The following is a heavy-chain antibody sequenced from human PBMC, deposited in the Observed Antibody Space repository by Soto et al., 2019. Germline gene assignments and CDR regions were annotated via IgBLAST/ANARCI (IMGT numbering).Heavy chain of an antibody. J-gene: IGHJ4*02. V-gene: IGHV4-34*01. D-gene: IGHD3-3*01. Sequence: ASETLSLTCAVYGGSFSGYYWSWIRQPPGKGLERIGEINHSGSTNYNPSLKSRVTISVDTSKNQFSLKLSSVTAADTAVYYCARGRVVVLRFLEWSYYFDYWGQGTLVTVSS. CDR2: INHSGST. CDR1: GGSFSGYY. CDR3: ARGRVVVLRFLEWSYYFDY.